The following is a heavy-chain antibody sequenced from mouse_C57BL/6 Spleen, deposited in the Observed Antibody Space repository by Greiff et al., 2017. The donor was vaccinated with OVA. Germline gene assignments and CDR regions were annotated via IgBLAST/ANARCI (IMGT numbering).Heavy chain of an antibody. CDR3: ARSNGYPAWFAY. Sequence: QVQLQQSGPELVKPGASVKLSCKASGYAFSSSWMNWVKQRPGKGLEWIGRIYPGDGDTNYNGKFKGKATLTADKSSSTAYMQLSSLTSEDSAVYFCARSNGYPAWFAYWGQGTLVTVSA. D-gene: IGHD2-2*01. J-gene: IGHJ3*01. V-gene: IGHV1-82*01. CDR2: IYPGDGDT. CDR1: GYAFSSSW.